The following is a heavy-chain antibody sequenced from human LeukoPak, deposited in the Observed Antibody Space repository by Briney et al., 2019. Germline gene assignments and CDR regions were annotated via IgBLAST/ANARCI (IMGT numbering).Heavy chain of an antibody. CDR1: GGCISSYY. D-gene: IGHD5-24*01. Sequence: SETLSLTCIVSGGCISSYYWSWLRQPPGKGLEWIGYISYSGNTNYNPSLQSRVTISADTSKNQFSLKLSSVTAADTAVYYCARAGGYNSPFGYWGQGTLVTVSS. CDR3: ARAGGYNSPFGY. J-gene: IGHJ4*02. CDR2: ISYSGNT. V-gene: IGHV4-59*01.